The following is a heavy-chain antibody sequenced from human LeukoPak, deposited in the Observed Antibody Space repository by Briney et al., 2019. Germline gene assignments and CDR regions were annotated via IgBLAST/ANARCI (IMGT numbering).Heavy chain of an antibody. CDR1: GFTFSSYA. J-gene: IGHJ4*02. CDR2: ISGSGGST. D-gene: IGHD3-10*01. V-gene: IGHV3-23*01. CDR3: AEDPKRFTMVRGESEHYFDY. Sequence: GGSLRLSCAASGFTFSSYAMSWVRQAPGKGLEWVSAISGSGGSTYYADSVKGRFTISRDNSKSTLYLQMNSLRAEDTAVYYCAEDPKRFTMVRGESEHYFDYWGQGTLVTVSS.